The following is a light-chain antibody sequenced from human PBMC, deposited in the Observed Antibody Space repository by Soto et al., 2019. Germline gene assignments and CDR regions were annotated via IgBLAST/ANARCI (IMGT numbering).Light chain of an antibody. V-gene: IGLV2-8*01. J-gene: IGLJ2*01. CDR3: SSYAGTHVV. CDR1: SSDVGGYNY. CDR2: EVS. Sequence: QSALTQPPSASGSPGQSVTISCTGTSSDVGGYNYVSWYRQHPGKAPKLMIYEVSKRPSGVPDRFSGSKSGNTASLTVSGLQAEDEADYYCSSYAGTHVVFGGWTKLTVL.